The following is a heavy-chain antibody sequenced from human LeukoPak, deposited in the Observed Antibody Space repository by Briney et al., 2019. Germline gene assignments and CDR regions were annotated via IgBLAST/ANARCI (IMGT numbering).Heavy chain of an antibody. V-gene: IGHV1-8*01. CDR2: MNPNSGNI. D-gene: IGHD3-22*01. J-gene: IGHJ3*02. Sequence: ASVKVSCKASGYTFTSYDINWVRQATGQGLEWMGWMNPNSGNIGYAQKFQGRVTMTRNTSISTAYMELSSLRSEDTAVYYCARDWGMIVVAKDAFDIWGQGTMATVSS. CDR1: GYTFTSYD. CDR3: ARDWGMIVVAKDAFDI.